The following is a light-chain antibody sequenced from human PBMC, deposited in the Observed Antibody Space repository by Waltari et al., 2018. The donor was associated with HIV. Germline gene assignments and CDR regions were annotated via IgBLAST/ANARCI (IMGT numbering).Light chain of an antibody. J-gene: IGKJ3*01. V-gene: IGKV3-20*01. CDR2: GAS. Sequence: EIVLTHSSGTLSLSPGGRATLPCRARQSVSSTYLAWYQQKHGKAPRLLIYGASSRSTGIPDRFSGSRSGTDFTLSISRLEPEDFAVYYCQQYGSSPFTFGPGTKVDIK. CDR3: QQYGSSPFT. CDR1: QSVSSTY.